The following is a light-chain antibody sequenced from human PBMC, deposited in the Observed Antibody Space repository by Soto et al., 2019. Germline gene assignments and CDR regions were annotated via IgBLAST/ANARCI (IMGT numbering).Light chain of an antibody. CDR3: QHYYTVPVT. CDR2: WAS. CDR1: QTVLRSSNNKNH. J-gene: IGKJ5*01. V-gene: IGKV4-1*01. Sequence: DIVMTQSPDSLAVSLGERATINCKSSQTVLRSSNNKNHLAWYQQKPEQPPKLLISWASTRESGVPDRFSGSGSETDFTLTISSLQAEDVAVYYCQHYYTVPVTFGQGTRLEI.